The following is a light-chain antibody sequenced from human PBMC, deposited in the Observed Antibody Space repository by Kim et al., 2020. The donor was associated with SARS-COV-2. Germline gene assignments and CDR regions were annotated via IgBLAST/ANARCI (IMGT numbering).Light chain of an antibody. CDR3: QTWGTAIGNQV. CDR1: RGGNNDS. CDR2: LNGNDSR. V-gene: IGLV4-69*01. Sequence: VKLADTRSRGGNNDSIAWHQEQPERGPRYVMKLNGNDSRRKGDGVPDRCSGASSGAERYLTISSRQSEDEADYYCQTWGTAIGNQVFGGGTQLTVL. J-gene: IGLJ3*02.